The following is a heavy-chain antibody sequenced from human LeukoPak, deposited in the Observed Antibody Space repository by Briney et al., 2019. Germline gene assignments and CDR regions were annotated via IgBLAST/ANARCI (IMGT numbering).Heavy chain of an antibody. CDR3: HYYDSSGYPNY. J-gene: IGHJ4*02. D-gene: IGHD3-22*01. CDR2: IYSGGST. V-gene: IGHV3-53*04. CDR1: GFTVSSNH. Sequence: GGSLRLSCAASGFTVSSNHMSWVRQAPGKGLEWVSVIYSGGSTYYADSVKGRFTISRHNSKNTLYLQMNSLRAEDTAVYYCHYYDSSGYPNYWGQGTLVTVSS.